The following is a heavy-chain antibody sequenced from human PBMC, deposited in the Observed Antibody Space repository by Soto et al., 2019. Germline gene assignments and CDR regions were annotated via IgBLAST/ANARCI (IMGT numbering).Heavy chain of an antibody. D-gene: IGHD3-10*01. CDR1: GGSISSYY. Sequence: QVQLQESGPGLVKPSETLSLTCTVSGGSISSYYWSWIRQPPGKGLEWIGYIYYSGSTNYNPSLKSRVTISVDTSKNQFSLKLSSVTAADTAVYYCARARGFGLLQRGLWFDPWGQGTLVTVSS. V-gene: IGHV4-59*01. CDR2: IYYSGST. CDR3: ARARGFGLLQRGLWFDP. J-gene: IGHJ5*02.